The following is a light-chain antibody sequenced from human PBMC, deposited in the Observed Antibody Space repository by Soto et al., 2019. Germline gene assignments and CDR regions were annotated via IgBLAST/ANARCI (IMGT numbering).Light chain of an antibody. J-gene: IGKJ3*01. Sequence: DIPMTQSPSTLSASVGDRVTITCRASQSISTWLAWYQQKPGKAPKVLIYGASSLESGVPSRFSGSASGTEFTLTISSLQPDDFATYYCQQYKNYLTFGPGTKVDIK. CDR1: QSISTW. V-gene: IGKV1-5*01. CDR2: GAS. CDR3: QQYKNYLT.